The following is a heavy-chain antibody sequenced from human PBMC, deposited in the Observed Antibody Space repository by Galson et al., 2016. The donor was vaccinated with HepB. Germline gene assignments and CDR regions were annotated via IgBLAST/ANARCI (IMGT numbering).Heavy chain of an antibody. CDR2: ISGSSSYT. D-gene: IGHD6-6*01. CDR1: GFTFRDYY. J-gene: IGHJ6*03. Sequence: SLRLSCAASGFTFRDYYMSWIRQAPGKGLEWVSYISGSSSYTNYADSVKGRFTISRDNAKNSRYLQMNSLRGEDTAMYYCARAPTKYHYYYYMDVWGKGTTVTVSS. CDR3: ARAPTKYHYYYYMDV. V-gene: IGHV3-11*06.